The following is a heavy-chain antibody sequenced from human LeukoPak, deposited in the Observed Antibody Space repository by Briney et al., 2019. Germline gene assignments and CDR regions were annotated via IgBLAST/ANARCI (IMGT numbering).Heavy chain of an antibody. CDR2: IYSGGST. D-gene: IGHD1-26*01. V-gene: IGHV3-53*01. CDR3: AKKAQYNGNYPLDY. CDR1: GFTVSSNY. Sequence: GGSLRLSCAAPGFTVSSNYMSWVRQAPGKGLEWVSIIYSGGSTYYADSVKGRFTISRDNSKNTLYLQMNSLRAEDTALYFCAKKAQYNGNYPLDYWGQGTLITVSS. J-gene: IGHJ4*02.